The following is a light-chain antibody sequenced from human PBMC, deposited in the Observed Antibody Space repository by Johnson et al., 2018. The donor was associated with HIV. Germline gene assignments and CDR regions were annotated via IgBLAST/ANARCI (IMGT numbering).Light chain of an antibody. CDR2: DND. V-gene: IGLV1-51*01. J-gene: IGLJ1*01. CDR1: SSNIGINY. CDR3: GTWDSSLNSYV. Sequence: TQPPSVSAAPGQKVTISCSGSSSNIGINYVSWFQQLPGTAPKLLIYDNDKRPSGIPDRFSGSKSGTSATLGITGLQTGDEADYYCGTWDSSLNSYVFGTGTKVSVL.